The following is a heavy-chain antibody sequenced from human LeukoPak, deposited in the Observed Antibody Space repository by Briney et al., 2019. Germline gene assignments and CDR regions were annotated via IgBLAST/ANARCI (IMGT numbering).Heavy chain of an antibody. Sequence: GESLKISCQGSGYSFTTYWIGWVRQMPGKGLEWMGIIYPGDSDTRYSPSFQGQVTISADKSISTAYLQWSSLKASDTAMYYCARSGMSSSSWSDYWGQGTLVTVSS. V-gene: IGHV5-51*01. D-gene: IGHD6-6*01. CDR3: ARSGMSSSSWSDY. CDR1: GYSFTTYW. J-gene: IGHJ4*02. CDR2: IYPGDSDT.